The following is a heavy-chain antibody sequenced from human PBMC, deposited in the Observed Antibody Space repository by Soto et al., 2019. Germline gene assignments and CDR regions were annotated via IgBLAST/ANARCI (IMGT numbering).Heavy chain of an antibody. Sequence: PGETLKISCKGSGYSFSTHWVGWVRQTPGKGLEWMGIIYPGDSDTRYSPSFQGQVTISADESISTAYLQWSSLEASDTAVYYCARTPTTPVATTVNFDYWGQGTLVTVSS. CDR3: ARTPTTPVATTVNFDY. CDR2: IYPGDSDT. CDR1: GYSFSTHW. D-gene: IGHD4-17*01. V-gene: IGHV5-51*01. J-gene: IGHJ4*02.